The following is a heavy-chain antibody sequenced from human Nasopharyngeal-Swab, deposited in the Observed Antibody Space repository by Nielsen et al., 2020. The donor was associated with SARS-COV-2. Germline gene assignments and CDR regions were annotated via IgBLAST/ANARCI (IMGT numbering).Heavy chain of an antibody. CDR1: GFTFSSYW. CDR3: AREYCSGGSCYSEYFQH. J-gene: IGHJ1*01. V-gene: IGHV3-7*03. CDR2: IKQDGSEK. Sequence: GESLKISCAASGFTFSSYWMSWVRQAPGKGLEWVANIKQDGSEKYYVDSVKGRFTISRDNAKNSLYLQMNSLRAEDTAVYYCAREYCSGGSCYSEYFQHWGQGTLVTVSS. D-gene: IGHD2-15*01.